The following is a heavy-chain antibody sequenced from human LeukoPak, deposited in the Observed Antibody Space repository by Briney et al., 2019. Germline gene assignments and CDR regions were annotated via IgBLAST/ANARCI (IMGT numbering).Heavy chain of an antibody. Sequence: GGSLRLSCAASGFTFRSYDMHWVRQATGKGLEWVSGIGTAGEIYYPGPVKGRFTISRENAKNSLYLQMNSLGAGDTAVYYCARAAYSSTWYSRYFDLWGRGTLVTVSS. V-gene: IGHV3-13*01. CDR2: IGTAGEI. D-gene: IGHD6-13*01. CDR3: ARAAYSSTWYSRYFDL. CDR1: GFTFRSYD. J-gene: IGHJ2*01.